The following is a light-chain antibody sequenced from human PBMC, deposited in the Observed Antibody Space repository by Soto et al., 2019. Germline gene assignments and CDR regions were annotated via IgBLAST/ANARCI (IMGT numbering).Light chain of an antibody. V-gene: IGLV8-61*01. CDR2: STD. J-gene: IGLJ3*02. CDR1: SGSVSTNYY. CDR3: VLYMGSGIPPV. Sequence: QAVVTQEPSFSVSPGGTVTLTCGLSSGSVSTNYYPSWYQQTPGQSPRTLIYSTDIRSSGVPDRFSGSILGNKAALTITGAQVDDESGYFCVLYMGSGIPPVFGGGTKLTVL.